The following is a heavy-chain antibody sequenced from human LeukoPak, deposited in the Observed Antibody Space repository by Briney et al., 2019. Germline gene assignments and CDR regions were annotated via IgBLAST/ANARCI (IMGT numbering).Heavy chain of an antibody. CDR1: GFTFTSYG. V-gene: IGHV1-18*01. Sequence: GGSLRLSCAASGFTFTSYGISWVRQAPGQGLEWMGWISAYNGNTNYAQKLQGRVTMTTDTSTSTAYMELRSLRSDDTAVYYCARDRGYYYDSSGYSPWGQGTLVTVSS. CDR2: ISAYNGNT. CDR3: ARDRGYYYDSSGYSP. J-gene: IGHJ4*02. D-gene: IGHD3-22*01.